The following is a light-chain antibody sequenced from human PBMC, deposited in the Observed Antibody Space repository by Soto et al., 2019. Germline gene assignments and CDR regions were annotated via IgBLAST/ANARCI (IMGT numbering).Light chain of an antibody. CDR2: GAS. V-gene: IGKV3-15*01. CDR3: QQYNDWWT. J-gene: IGKJ1*01. CDR1: QSFSSN. Sequence: EIVMTQSPATLSVSPGERSTLSCRSSQSFSSNLAWYQQKPGQAPRLLIYGASTRATGIPARFSGSGFGTDFTLTISRLEPEDFAVYYCQQYNDWWTFGQGTKVDIK.